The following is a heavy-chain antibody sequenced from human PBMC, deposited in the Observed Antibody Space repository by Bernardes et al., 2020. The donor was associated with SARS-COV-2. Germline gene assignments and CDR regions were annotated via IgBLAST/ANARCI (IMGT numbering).Heavy chain of an antibody. CDR1: GFTFSSYS. J-gene: IGHJ3*02. V-gene: IGHV3-21*01. D-gene: IGHD3-22*01. CDR3: ARTSAHYYDSSGYYPDAFDI. Sequence: GGSLRLSCAASGFTFSSYSMNWVRQAPGKGLEWVSSISSSSSYIYYADSVKGRFTISRDNAKNSLYLQMNSLRAEDTAVYYCARTSAHYYDSSGYYPDAFDIWGQGTMVTVSS. CDR2: ISSSSSYI.